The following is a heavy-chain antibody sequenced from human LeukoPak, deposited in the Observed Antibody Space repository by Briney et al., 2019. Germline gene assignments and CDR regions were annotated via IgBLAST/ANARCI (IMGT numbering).Heavy chain of an antibody. CDR2: ISWDSGNT. Sequence: QAGGSLRLSCAASGFTFNDYAMHWVRQAPGKGLEWVPLISWDSGNTYYADSVKGRFTISRDNSKNSLSLQMNSLRAEDTALYYCAKGPGAAVGKRYIQHWGQGTLVTVSS. CDR3: AKGPGAAVGKRYIQH. V-gene: IGHV3-43D*03. CDR1: GFTFNDYA. D-gene: IGHD6-13*01. J-gene: IGHJ1*01.